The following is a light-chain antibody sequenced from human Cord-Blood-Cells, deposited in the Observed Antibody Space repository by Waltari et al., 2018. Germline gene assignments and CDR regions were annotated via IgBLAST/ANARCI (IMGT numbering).Light chain of an antibody. CDR3: QQYNSYWT. V-gene: IGKV1-5*03. CDR2: KAS. J-gene: IGKJ1*01. CDR1: QSISSW. Sequence: DIQMTQSPSTLSASVGDRVTITCRASQSISSWLAWYQQKPGKAPKLLIYKASSLESGVPSRFNGSGSWTEFTLTISSLQPDDFATYYCQQYNSYWTFGQGTKVEIK.